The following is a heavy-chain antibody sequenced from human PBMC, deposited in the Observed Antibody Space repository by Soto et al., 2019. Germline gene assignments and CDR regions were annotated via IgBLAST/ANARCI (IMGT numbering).Heavy chain of an antibody. J-gene: IGHJ6*03. CDR2: INHSGST. CDR3: ARGRASSSSRDYYYYMDV. V-gene: IGHV4-34*01. D-gene: IGHD6-6*01. Sequence: PSETLSLTCAVYGGSFSGYYWSWIRQPPGKGLEWIGEINHSGSTNYNPSLKSRVTISVDTSKNQFSLKLSSVTAADTAVYYCARGRASSSSRDYYYYMDVWGKGTTVTVSS. CDR1: GGSFSGYY.